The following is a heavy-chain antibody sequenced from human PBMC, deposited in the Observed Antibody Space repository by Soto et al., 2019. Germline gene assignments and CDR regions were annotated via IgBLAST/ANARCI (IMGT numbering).Heavy chain of an antibody. CDR3: AKHQGGVTDFYYGMDV. J-gene: IGHJ6*02. CDR1: GFTFSSYG. Sequence: PGGSLRLSCAASGFTFSSYGMHWVRQAPGKGLEWVAVISYDGSNKYYADSVKGRFTISRDNSKNTLYLQMNSLRTEDTAVYYCAKHQGGVTDFYYGMDVWGQGTTVTVS. D-gene: IGHD3-3*01. CDR2: ISYDGSNK. V-gene: IGHV3-30*18.